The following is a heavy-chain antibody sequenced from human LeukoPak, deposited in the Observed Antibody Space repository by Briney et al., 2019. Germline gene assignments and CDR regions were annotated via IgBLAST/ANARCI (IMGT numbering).Heavy chain of an antibody. CDR3: ARVVRGDLYYYYYYGMDV. D-gene: IGHD3-10*01. CDR1: GGSFSGYY. V-gene: IGHV4-34*01. Sequence: SETLSLTCAVYGGSFSGYYWSWIRQPPGKGLEWIGEINHSGSTNYNPSLKSRVTISVDTSKNQFSLKLSSVTAADTAVYYCARVVRGDLYYYYYYGMDVWGQGTTVTVSS. J-gene: IGHJ6*02. CDR2: INHSGST.